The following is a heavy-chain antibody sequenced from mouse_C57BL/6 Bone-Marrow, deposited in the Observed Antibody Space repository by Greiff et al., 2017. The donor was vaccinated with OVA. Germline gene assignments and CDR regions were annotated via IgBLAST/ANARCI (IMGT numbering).Heavy chain of an antibody. CDR2: IDPETGGT. CDR1: GYTFTDYE. D-gene: IGHD2-4*01. V-gene: IGHV1-15*01. Sequence: QVQLQQSGAELVRPGASVTLSCKASGYTFTDYEMHWVKQTPVHGLEWIGAIDPETGGTAYNQKFKGKAILTADKSSSTAYMELRSLTSEDSAVYYCTYDYDAGLDYWGQGTSVTVSS. CDR3: TYDYDAGLDY. J-gene: IGHJ4*01.